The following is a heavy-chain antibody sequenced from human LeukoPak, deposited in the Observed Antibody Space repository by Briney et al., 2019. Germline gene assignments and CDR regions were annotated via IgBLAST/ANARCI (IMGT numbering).Heavy chain of an antibody. J-gene: IGHJ4*02. CDR2: ISYDGNNK. CDR1: GFTFSSYV. CDR3: AKDWVVRGVISY. D-gene: IGHD3-10*01. V-gene: IGHV3-30*18. Sequence: GGSLRLSCAASGFTFSSYVMHWVRQVPGKGLEWVAGISYDGNNKYYAESVKGRFTISRDNSKNTLYLQMNSLRDEDTAVYYCAKDWVVRGVISYWGQGTLVTVSS.